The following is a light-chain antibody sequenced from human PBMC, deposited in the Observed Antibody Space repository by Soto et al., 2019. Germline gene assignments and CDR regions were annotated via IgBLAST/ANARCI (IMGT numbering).Light chain of an antibody. Sequence: EVVLTQSPATLSLSAGERATLSCRGSQSVSSTNLAWYQQKPGQAPRLLIYDVSTRATGIPARFSGSGSGTDFTLTISRLEPEDFAVYYCQQYGNSPQTFGQGTKVDIK. CDR2: DVS. CDR3: QQYGNSPQT. J-gene: IGKJ1*01. V-gene: IGKV3-20*01. CDR1: QSVSSTN.